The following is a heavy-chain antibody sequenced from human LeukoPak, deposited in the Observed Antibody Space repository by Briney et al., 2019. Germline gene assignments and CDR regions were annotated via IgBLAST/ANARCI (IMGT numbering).Heavy chain of an antibody. V-gene: IGHV4-38-2*02. CDR1: GYSISSGHY. CDR3: ARTIGYSSSWYYFDY. CDR2: MFHSGST. J-gene: IGHJ4*02. D-gene: IGHD6-13*01. Sequence: SETLSLTCTVSGYSISSGHYWAWIRQSPEQGLEWIASMFHSGSTYYNPSLKSRVTTSADTSKNEFSLKLSSVTAADTAVYYCARTIGYSSSWYYFDYWGQGTLVTVSS.